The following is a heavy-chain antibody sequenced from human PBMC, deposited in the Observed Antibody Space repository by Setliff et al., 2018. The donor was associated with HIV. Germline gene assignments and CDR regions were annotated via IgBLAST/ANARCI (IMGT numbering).Heavy chain of an antibody. CDR3: ATFRRGSGRYYYYMDV. CDR1: GYTLTDFS. D-gene: IGHD3-10*01. J-gene: IGHJ6*03. Sequence: ASVKVSCKVSGYTLTDFSIHWVRQAPGKGLEWMGGFDPEDGETIYAQKFQGRVTMTEDTSTDTAYMEPSSLRSEDTALYYCATFRRGSGRYYYYMDVWGKGTTVTVSS. V-gene: IGHV1-24*01. CDR2: FDPEDGET.